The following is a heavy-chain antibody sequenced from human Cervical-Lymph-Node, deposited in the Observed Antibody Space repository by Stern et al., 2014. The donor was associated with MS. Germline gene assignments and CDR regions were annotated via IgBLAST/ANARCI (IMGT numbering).Heavy chain of an antibody. Sequence: EVQLVESGGGLVKPGGSLRLSCAASGFTFRRYSMNWVRQAPGKGLEWVSSISSSSSYIYYADSVKGRFTISRDNAKNSLYLQMNSLRAEDTAVYYCARDSVAAPFDYWGQGTLVTVSS. V-gene: IGHV3-21*01. CDR2: ISSSSSYI. CDR1: GFTFRRYS. CDR3: ARDSVAAPFDY. D-gene: IGHD6-19*01. J-gene: IGHJ4*02.